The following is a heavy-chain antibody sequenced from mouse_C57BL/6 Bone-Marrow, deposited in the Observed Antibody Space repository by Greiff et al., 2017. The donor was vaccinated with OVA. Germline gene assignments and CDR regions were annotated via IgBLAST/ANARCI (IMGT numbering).Heavy chain of an antibody. V-gene: IGHV1-47*01. CDR3: AIIYYGNYFYFDY. CDR1: GYTFTTYP. J-gene: IGHJ2*01. Sequence: VQLQESGAELVKPGASVKMSCKASGYTFTTYPIEWMKQNHGKSLEWIGNFHPYNDDTKYNEQFKGKATLTVEKSSSTVYLELSRLTSDDSAVYYCAIIYYGNYFYFDYWGQGTTLTVSS. D-gene: IGHD2-1*01. CDR2: FHPYNDDT.